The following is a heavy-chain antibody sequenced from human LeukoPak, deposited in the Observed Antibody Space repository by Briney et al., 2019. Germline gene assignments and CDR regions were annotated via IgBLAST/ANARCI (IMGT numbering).Heavy chain of an antibody. J-gene: IGHJ5*02. V-gene: IGHV1-46*01. CDR1: GYSFTSYY. CDR3: ARENSVGETAWWFDP. Sequence: ASVKVSCKASGYSFTSYYMHWVRQAPGQGLEWMGLINPSGSSTTYAQRFQGRVTMTRDISTSTDYMELTSLTSDDTAMYYCARENSVGETAWWFDPWGQGTLVTVSS. D-gene: IGHD1-26*01. CDR2: INPSGSST.